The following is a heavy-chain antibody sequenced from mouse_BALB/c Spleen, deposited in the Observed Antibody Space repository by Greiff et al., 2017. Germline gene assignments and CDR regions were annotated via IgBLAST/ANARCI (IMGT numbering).Heavy chain of an antibody. CDR1: GYTFTDYW. CDR2: IDTSDSYT. V-gene: IGHV1-69*01. CDR3: ARGGYGSSYFDY. J-gene: IGHJ2*01. D-gene: IGHD1-1*01. Sequence: QVQLKQPGAELVMPGASVKMSCKASGYTFTDYWMHWVKQRPGQGLEWIGAIDTSDSYTSYNQKFKGKATLTVDESSSTAYMQLSSLTSEDSAVYYCARGGYGSSYFDYWGQGTTLTVSS.